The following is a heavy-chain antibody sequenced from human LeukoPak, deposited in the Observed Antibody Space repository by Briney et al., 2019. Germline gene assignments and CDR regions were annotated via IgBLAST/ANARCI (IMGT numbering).Heavy chain of an antibody. CDR3: ARSQYDFWSGRPQFAFDI. CDR2: INHSGST. J-gene: IGHJ3*02. Sequence: SETLSLTCAVYGGSFSGYYWSWIRQPPGKGLEWIGEINHSGSTNYNPSLKSRVTISVDTSKNQFSLKLSSVTAADTAVYYCARSQYDFWSGRPQFAFDIWGQGTMVTVSS. V-gene: IGHV4-34*01. CDR1: GGSFSGYY. D-gene: IGHD3-3*01.